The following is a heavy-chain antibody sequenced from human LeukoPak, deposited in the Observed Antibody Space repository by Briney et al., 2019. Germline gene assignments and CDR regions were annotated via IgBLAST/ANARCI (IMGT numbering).Heavy chain of an antibody. CDR2: IYYSGST. J-gene: IGHJ4*03. CDR3: ARETEKQWQY. V-gene: IGHV4-39*07. CDR1: GGSISSGTYY. Sequence: SETLSLTCTVSGGSISSGTYYWGWLRQPPGRGLEWIGSIYYSGSTYYNPSRKSRVTISVDTSNNQFSLRLNSVTAADTALYYCARETEKQWQYWGQGTVVTVSS. D-gene: IGHD6-19*01.